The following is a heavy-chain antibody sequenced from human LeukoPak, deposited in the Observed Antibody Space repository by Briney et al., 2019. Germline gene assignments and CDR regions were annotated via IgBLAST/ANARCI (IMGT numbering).Heavy chain of an antibody. CDR3: ARGLQIIAARRKKYYYYYMDV. CDR1: GYTFTSYD. CDR2: MNPNSGNT. J-gene: IGHJ6*03. V-gene: IGHV1-8*01. D-gene: IGHD6-6*01. Sequence: ASVKVSCKASGYTFTSYDINWVRQATGQGLEWMGWMNPNSGNTGYAQKFQGRVTMTRNTSISTAYMELSSLRSEDTAVYYCARGLQIIAARRKKYYYYYMDVWGKGTTVTVSS.